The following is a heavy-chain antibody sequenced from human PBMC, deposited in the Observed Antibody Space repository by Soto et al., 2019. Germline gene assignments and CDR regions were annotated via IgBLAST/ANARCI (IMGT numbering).Heavy chain of an antibody. D-gene: IGHD6-6*01. CDR2: ISGSDDSK. J-gene: IGHJ4*02. Sequence: EVQLLESGGGLVQPGESLRLSCAASGFTFSSYAMRWVRQAPGKGLEWVSVISGSDDSKYYADSVKGRFTISRDNSKNTLYLQMNSLRAEDTAVYYCAKRSTSSTFDYWGQGTLVTVSS. V-gene: IGHV3-23*01. CDR3: AKRSTSSTFDY. CDR1: GFTFSSYA.